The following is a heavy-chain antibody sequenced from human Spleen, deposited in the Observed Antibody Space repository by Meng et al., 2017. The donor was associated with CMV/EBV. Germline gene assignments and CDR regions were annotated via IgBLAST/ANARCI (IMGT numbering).Heavy chain of an antibody. V-gene: IGHV3-7*03. CDR3: AKDIRSSSYNFDY. CDR1: GFIFSNYW. J-gene: IGHJ4*02. Sequence: GESLKISCAASGFIFSNYWMSWVRQAPGKGLEWLANIKQDDSERYYVDSVKGRFTISRDNAKKFLYLQMNFLGAEDTALYYCAKDIRSSSYNFDYWGQGTLVTVSS. D-gene: IGHD6-6*01. CDR2: IKQDDSER.